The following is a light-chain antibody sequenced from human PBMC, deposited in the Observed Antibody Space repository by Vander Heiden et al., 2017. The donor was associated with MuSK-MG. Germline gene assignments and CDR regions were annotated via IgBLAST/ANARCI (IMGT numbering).Light chain of an antibody. CDR2: GNG. J-gene: IGLJ3*02. Sequence: QSVLTQPPSVSWAPGQSNPISCTGGSSNFRAGDDVRWYQQLPGTAPKLLIYGNGNRPSGVPDRFSGSKSGTANSLATTGLQAEEEADYYCQSDDSGLSGWVFGGGTKLTVL. V-gene: IGLV1-40*01. CDR3: QSDDSGLSGWV. CDR1: SSNFRAGDD.